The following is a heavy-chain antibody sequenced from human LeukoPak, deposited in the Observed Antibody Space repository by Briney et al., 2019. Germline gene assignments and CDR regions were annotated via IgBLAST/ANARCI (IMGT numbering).Heavy chain of an antibody. D-gene: IGHD1-14*01. V-gene: IGHV3-7*05. CDR1: GFTFSNYC. J-gene: IGHJ2*01. CDR2: INEDGSVK. Sequence: PGESLRLSCAASGFTFSNYCMSWVRQAPGKGLEWVGNINEDGSVKYYVDSVKGRFTISRDNSKNTLYLQMNGLRAEDTAVYYCAKTDRYNRSPGIESYWYFDLWGRGTLVTVSS. CDR3: AKTDRYNRSPGIESYWYFDL.